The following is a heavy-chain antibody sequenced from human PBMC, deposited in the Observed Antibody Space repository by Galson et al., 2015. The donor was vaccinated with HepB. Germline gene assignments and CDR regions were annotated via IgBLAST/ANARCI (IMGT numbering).Heavy chain of an antibody. CDR2: IWYDGSNK. CDR3: ARDLVGQLVDSAFDI. J-gene: IGHJ3*02. CDR1: GFTFSSYG. Sequence: SLRLSCAAAGFTFSSYGMHWVRQAPGKGLEWVAGIWYDGSNKYYADSVKGRFTISRDNSKNTLYLQMNSLKAEDTAVYYCARDLVGQLVDSAFDIWGQGTMVTVSS. V-gene: IGHV3-33*01. D-gene: IGHD6-6*01.